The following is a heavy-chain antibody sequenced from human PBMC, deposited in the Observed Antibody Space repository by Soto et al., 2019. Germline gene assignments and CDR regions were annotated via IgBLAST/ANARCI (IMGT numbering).Heavy chain of an antibody. J-gene: IGHJ6*02. D-gene: IGHD2-2*01. Sequence: SETLSLTCTVSGGSISSYYWSWIRQPPGKGLEWIGYIYYSGSTNYNPSLKSRVTIPVDTSKNQFSLKLSSVTAADTAVYYCARGGYCSSTSCQGYYYYYGMDDWGQGTTVTVSS. CDR1: GGSISSYY. CDR2: IYYSGST. V-gene: IGHV4-59*01. CDR3: ARGGYCSSTSCQGYYYYYGMDD.